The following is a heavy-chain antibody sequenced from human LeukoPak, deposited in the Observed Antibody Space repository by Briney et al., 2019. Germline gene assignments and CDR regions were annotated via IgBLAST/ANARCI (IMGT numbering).Heavy chain of an antibody. J-gene: IGHJ4*02. Sequence: ASVKVSCKASGGTFSSYAISWVRQAPGQGLERMGGIIPIFGTANYAQKFQGRVTITADESTSTAYMELSSLRSEDTAVYYCARAGDYCSSTSCEDLFDYWGQGTLVTVSS. CDR1: GGTFSSYA. CDR3: ARAGDYCSSTSCEDLFDY. CDR2: IIPIFGTA. V-gene: IGHV1-69*13. D-gene: IGHD2-2*01.